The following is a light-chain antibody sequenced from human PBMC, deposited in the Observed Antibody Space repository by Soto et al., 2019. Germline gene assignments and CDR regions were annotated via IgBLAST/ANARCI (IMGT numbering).Light chain of an antibody. J-gene: IGKJ1*01. Sequence: DIQMTQSPSSLSASVGDRVTVTCRASQSIDTYLNWYQQRPGQAPKLLIYVASTLQSGVPSRFSGSGSGTHFPLTISSLQPEDFATYSCQQNQHIPPTFGQGTRVERK. V-gene: IGKV1-39*01. CDR1: QSIDTY. CDR3: QQNQHIPPT. CDR2: VAS.